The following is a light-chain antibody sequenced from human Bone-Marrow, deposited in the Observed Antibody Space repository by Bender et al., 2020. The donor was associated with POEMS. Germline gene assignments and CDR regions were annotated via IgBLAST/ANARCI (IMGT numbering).Light chain of an antibody. V-gene: IGLV3-21*03. CDR3: QVGDFSRDRD. CDR2: DDT. Sequence: YELGQPPSVSVAPGKTARITCGEANIGRKSVNWLQQKAGQAPILVLYDDTERPAGIPERFSGSNSGNTATLSITRVEAGDEADYYCQVGDFSRDRDFGGGTKLTVL. CDR1: NIGRKS. J-gene: IGLJ2*01.